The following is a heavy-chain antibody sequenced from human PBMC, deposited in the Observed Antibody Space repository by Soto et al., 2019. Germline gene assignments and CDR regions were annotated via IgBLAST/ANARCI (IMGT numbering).Heavy chain of an antibody. CDR1: GGSISSYY. CDR2: IYASGST. J-gene: IGHJ6*02. V-gene: IGHV4-4*07. D-gene: IGHD3-9*01. CDR3: AGASMYYDILTLYGMDV. Sequence: SETLSLTCTVSGGSISSYYWSWIRQPAGKGLEWIGRIYASGSTNYNPSLKSRVTMSVDTSKNQFSLKLSSVTAADTAVYYCAGASMYYDILTLYGMDVWGQGTTVTVSS.